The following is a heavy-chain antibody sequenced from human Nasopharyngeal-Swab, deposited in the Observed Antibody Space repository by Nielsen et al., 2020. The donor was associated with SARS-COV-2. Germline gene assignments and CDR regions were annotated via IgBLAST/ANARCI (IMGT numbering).Heavy chain of an antibody. Sequence: VRQMPGKGLEWIGGIYYSGSTYYNPSLKSRVTISVDTSKNQFSLKLSSVTAADTAVYYCASYPLTFGGVWGSDAFDIWGQGTMVTVSS. CDR3: ASYPLTFGGVWGSDAFDI. D-gene: IGHD3-16*01. V-gene: IGHV4-39*01. CDR2: IYYSGST. J-gene: IGHJ3*02.